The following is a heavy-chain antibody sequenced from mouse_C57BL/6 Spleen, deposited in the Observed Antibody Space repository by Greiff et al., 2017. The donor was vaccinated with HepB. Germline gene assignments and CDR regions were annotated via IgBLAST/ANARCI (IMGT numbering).Heavy chain of an antibody. CDR3: ANYYGSSYPYYYAMDY. D-gene: IGHD1-1*01. V-gene: IGHV3-6*01. Sequence: DVQLQESGPGLVKPSQSLSLTCSVTGYSITSGYYWNWIRQFPGNKLEWMGYISYDGSNNYNPSLKNRISITRDTSKNQFFLKLNSVTTEDTATYYCANYYGSSYPYYYAMDYWGQGTSVTVSS. CDR2: ISYDGSN. CDR1: GYSITSGYY. J-gene: IGHJ4*01.